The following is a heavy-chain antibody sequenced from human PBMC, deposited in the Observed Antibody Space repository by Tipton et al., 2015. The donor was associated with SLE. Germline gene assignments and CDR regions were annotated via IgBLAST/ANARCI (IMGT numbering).Heavy chain of an antibody. CDR2: IYYSGST. CDR1: GGSISSSSYY. Sequence: TLSLTCTVSGGSISSSSYYWGWIRQPPGKGLEWIGSIYYSGSTYYNPSLKSRVTIPVDTSKNQFSLKLSSVTAADTAVYYCASGGSVGATKWFDPWGQGTLVTVSS. CDR3: ASGGSVGATKWFDP. D-gene: IGHD1-26*01. V-gene: IGHV4-39*07. J-gene: IGHJ5*02.